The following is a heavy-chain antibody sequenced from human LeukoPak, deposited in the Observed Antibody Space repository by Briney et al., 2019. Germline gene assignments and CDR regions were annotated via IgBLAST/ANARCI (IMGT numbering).Heavy chain of an antibody. J-gene: IGHJ5*02. V-gene: IGHV3-21*01. CDR2: ISSSSSYI. Sequence: PGGSLRLSCAASGFTFSSYSMNWVRQAPGKGLELVSSISSSSSYIYYADSVKGRFTISRDNAKNSLYLQMNSLRAEDTAVYYCASVGYDSNWFDPWGQGTLVTVSS. CDR1: GFTFSSYS. CDR3: ASVGYDSNWFDP. D-gene: IGHD1-1*01.